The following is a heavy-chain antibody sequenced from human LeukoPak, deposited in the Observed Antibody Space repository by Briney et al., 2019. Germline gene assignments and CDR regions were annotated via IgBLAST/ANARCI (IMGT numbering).Heavy chain of an antibody. D-gene: IGHD6-13*01. CDR1: GGSISSSSYY. Sequence: PETLSLTCTVSGGSISSSSYYWGWIRQPPGKGLEWIGSIYYSGSTYYNPSLKSRVTISVDTSKNQFSLKLSSVTAADTAVYYCARDSRISAAGRGLYYFDYWGQGTLVTVSS. V-gene: IGHV4-39*07. CDR2: IYYSGST. CDR3: ARDSRISAAGRGLYYFDY. J-gene: IGHJ4*02.